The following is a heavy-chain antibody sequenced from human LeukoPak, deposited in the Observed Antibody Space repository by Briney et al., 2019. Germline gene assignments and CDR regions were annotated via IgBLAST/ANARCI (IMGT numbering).Heavy chain of an antibody. CDR2: IKSKTDGGTT. Sequence: PGGSLRLSCAASGFTFSNAWMSWVRQAPGKGLEGVGRIKSKTDGGTTKAAAPVRGRFTISRDNSTKTIYLQMNSLKTEDTAVYYCTTEGDSTGYTPFDYWGQGTLVTVSS. V-gene: IGHV3-15*01. D-gene: IGHD3-22*01. CDR1: GFTFSNAW. J-gene: IGHJ4*02. CDR3: TTEGDSTGYTPFDY.